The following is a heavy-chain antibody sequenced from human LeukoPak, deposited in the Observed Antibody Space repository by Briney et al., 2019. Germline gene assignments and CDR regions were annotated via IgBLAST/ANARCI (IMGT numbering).Heavy chain of an antibody. CDR2: IYYSGST. CDR3: ARDRGGRSSGFLDY. J-gene: IGHJ4*02. D-gene: IGHD6-19*01. V-gene: IGHV4-59*01. CDR1: GGSISSYY. Sequence: SETLSLTCTVSGGSISSYYWSWIRQPPGKGLEWIGYIYYSGSTNYNPSLKSRVTISVDSSKNQFSLKLSSVTAADTAVYYCARDRGGRSSGFLDYWGQGTLVTVSS.